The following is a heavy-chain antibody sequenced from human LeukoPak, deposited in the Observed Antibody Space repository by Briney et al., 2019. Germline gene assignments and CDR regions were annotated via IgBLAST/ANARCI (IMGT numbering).Heavy chain of an antibody. CDR2: IYHSGST. V-gene: IGHV4-38-2*02. J-gene: IGHJ4*02. D-gene: IGHD4-23*01. CDR3: ARLGGNSGGFDH. Sequence: SETLSLTRTVSGYSISSGYYWGWIRQPPGKGLEWIGSIYHSGSTYYNPSLKSRVTISVDTSKNQFSLKLSSVTAADTAVYYCARLGGNSGGFDHWGQGTLVTVSS. CDR1: GYSISSGYY.